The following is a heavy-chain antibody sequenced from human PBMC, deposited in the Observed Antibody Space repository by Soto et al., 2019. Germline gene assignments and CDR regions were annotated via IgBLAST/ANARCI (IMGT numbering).Heavy chain of an antibody. Sequence: SVTVSCKPSAGTFSSYAISWVRQAPGQGLEWMGGIIPIFGTANYAQKFQGRVTITADESTSTAYMELSSLRSEDTAVYYCARMATASQWGQGTLVTVSS. CDR1: AGTFSSYA. CDR3: ARMATASQ. V-gene: IGHV1-69*13. D-gene: IGHD5-12*01. J-gene: IGHJ4*02. CDR2: IIPIFGTA.